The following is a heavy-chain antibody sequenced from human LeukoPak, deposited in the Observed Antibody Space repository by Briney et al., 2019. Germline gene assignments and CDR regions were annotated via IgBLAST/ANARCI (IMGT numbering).Heavy chain of an antibody. D-gene: IGHD3-10*01. CDR3: ARVGDHYHWNLDL. V-gene: IGHV3-53*01. Sequence: GGSLRLSCAASGFTVSTKYMNWVRQAPGKGLEWVSILYSGGTTYYADSVKGRFTISGDTSKNTVSLQMNSLRAEDTAVYFCARVGDHYHWNLDLWGRGTLVTVSS. J-gene: IGHJ2*01. CDR1: GFTVSTKY. CDR2: LYSGGTT.